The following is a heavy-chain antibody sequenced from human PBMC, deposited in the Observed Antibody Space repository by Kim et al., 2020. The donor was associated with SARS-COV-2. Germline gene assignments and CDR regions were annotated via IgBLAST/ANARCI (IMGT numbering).Heavy chain of an antibody. CDR1: GYSFTSYW. J-gene: IGHJ3*01. V-gene: IGHV5-51*01. D-gene: IGHD4-17*01. CDR3: ARHFGSTGTSPVAGAA. Sequence: GESLKISCKGSGYSFTSYWIGWVRQMPGKGLEWMGIIYPDDSDTRYSPSFQGQVTISADKSISTAYLQWSSLKASDTAMYYCARHFGSTGTSPVAGAAWGQGTMVTVSS. CDR2: IYPDDSDT.